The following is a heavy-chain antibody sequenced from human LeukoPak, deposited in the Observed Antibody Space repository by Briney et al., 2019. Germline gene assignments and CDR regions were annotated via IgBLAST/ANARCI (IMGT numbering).Heavy chain of an antibody. CDR2: IYYSGST. V-gene: IGHV4-39*07. CDR1: GGSISSSSYY. J-gene: IGHJ5*02. CDR3: LVVVAGIGNWFDP. D-gene: IGHD6-19*01. Sequence: SETLSLTCTVSGGSISSSSYYWGWIRQPPGKGLEWIGSIYYSGSTYYNPSLKSRVTISVDTSKNQFSLKLSSVTAADTAVYYCLVVVAGIGNWFDPWGQGTLVTVSS.